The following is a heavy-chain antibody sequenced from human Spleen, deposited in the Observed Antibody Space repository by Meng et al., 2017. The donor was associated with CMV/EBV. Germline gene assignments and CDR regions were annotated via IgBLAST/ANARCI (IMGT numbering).Heavy chain of an antibody. CDR3: ARRYDFLSGYSNSYGMDV. CDR1: GYSFTSYW. Sequence: KVSCKGSGYSFTSYWIGWLRQMPGKGLEWMGIIYPGDSDTRYSPSFQGQVTISADKSISTAYLQWSSLKASDTAMYYCARRYDFLSGYSNSYGMDVWGQGTTVTVSS. CDR2: IYPGDSDT. D-gene: IGHD3-3*01. V-gene: IGHV5-51*01. J-gene: IGHJ6*02.